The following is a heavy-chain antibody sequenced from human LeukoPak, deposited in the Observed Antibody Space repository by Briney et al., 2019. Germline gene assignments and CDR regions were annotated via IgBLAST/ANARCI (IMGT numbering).Heavy chain of an antibody. CDR2: INPSGGST. Sequence: ASVKVSCKASGYTFTSYDINWVRQAPGQGLEWMGIINPSGGSTSYAQKFQGRVTMTRDTSTSTVYMELSSLRSEDTAVYYCARGVRGVPIDYWGQGTLVTVSS. CDR1: GYTFTSYD. V-gene: IGHV1-46*01. CDR3: ARGVRGVPIDY. D-gene: IGHD3-10*01. J-gene: IGHJ4*02.